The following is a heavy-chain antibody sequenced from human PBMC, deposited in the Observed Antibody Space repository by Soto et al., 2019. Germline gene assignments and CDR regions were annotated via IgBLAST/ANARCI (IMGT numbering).Heavy chain of an antibody. CDR3: ARVRAAAGTWYFDY. V-gene: IGHV4-59*01. CDR2: IYYSGST. J-gene: IGHJ4*02. D-gene: IGHD6-13*01. CDR1: GGSISSYY. Sequence: SETLSLTCTVSGGSISSYYWSWIRQPPGKGLEWIGYIYYSGSTNYNPSLKSRVTISVDTSKSQFSLKLSSVTAADTAVYYCARVRAAAGTWYFDYWGQGTLVTVS.